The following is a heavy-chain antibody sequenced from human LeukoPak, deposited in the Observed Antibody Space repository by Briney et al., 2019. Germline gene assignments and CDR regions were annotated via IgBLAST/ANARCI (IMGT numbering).Heavy chain of an antibody. CDR1: GYTFTGYY. Sequence: ASVKVSCKASGYTFTGYYMHWVRQAPGQGLEWMGWINPNSGGTNYAQKFQGRVTMTRDTSISTAYMELSRLRSDDTAVYYCARVPGGVVPAAHYYYYYMDVWGKGTTVTVSS. J-gene: IGHJ6*03. CDR3: ARVPGGVVPAAHYYYYYMDV. V-gene: IGHV1-2*02. D-gene: IGHD2-2*01. CDR2: INPNSGGT.